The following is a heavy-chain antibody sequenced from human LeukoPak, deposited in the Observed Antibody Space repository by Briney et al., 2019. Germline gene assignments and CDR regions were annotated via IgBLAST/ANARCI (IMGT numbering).Heavy chain of an antibody. D-gene: IGHD3-22*01. CDR3: ARDDYDSSAYSEAAWFDP. V-gene: IGHV4-30-4*01. Sequence: PSQTLSLTCTVSGGSISSGDYFWSWIRQPPGKGLEWIGYIYYSGSTSYHPSLKSRVDISVDTSRNQFSLKLSSVTAADTAVYYCARDDYDSSAYSEAAWFDPWGQGTLVTVSS. CDR1: GGSISSGDYF. J-gene: IGHJ5*02. CDR2: IYYSGST.